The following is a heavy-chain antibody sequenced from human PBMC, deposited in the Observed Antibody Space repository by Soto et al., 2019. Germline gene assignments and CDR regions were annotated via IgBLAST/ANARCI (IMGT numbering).Heavy chain of an antibody. CDR3: AIQGPIGYPTHYAMDV. CDR1: GYSFTSYW. D-gene: IGHD5-12*01. V-gene: IGHV5-51*01. CDR2: IYPGDSDT. J-gene: IGHJ6*01. Sequence: GESLKISCKGSGYSFTSYWIGWVRQMPGKGLEWMGIIYPGDSDTRYSPSFQGQVTISADKSISTAYLQWRSLKASDTAMYYCAIQGPIGYPTHYAMDVWGQRTTVTDSS.